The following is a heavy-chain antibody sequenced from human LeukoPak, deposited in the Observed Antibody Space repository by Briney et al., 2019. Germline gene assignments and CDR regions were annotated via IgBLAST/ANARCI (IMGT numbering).Heavy chain of an antibody. V-gene: IGHV5-51*01. D-gene: IGHD3-22*01. CDR1: GYSFTSYW. CDR3: ARRQYYDSSGYDY. J-gene: IGHJ4*02. CDR2: IYPGDSDT. Sequence: GESLKISCKGSGYSFTSYWIGWVRQMPGKGLERMGIIYPGDSDTRYSPSFQGQVTISADKSISTAYLQWSSLKASDTAMYYCARRQYYDSSGYDYWGQGTLVTVSS.